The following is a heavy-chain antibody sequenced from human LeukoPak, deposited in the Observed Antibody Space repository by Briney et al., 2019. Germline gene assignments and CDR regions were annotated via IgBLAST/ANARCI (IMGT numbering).Heavy chain of an antibody. D-gene: IGHD1-26*01. Sequence: PGGSLRLSCAASGFTFSSYAMSWVRQAPGKGLAWVSTITDRGNNANHADSVKGRFTISRDNAKNSLYLQMNSLRAEDTALYYCARVFLYSGSYLDAFDIWGQGTMVTVSS. J-gene: IGHJ3*02. V-gene: IGHV3-21*04. CDR3: ARVFLYSGSYLDAFDI. CDR1: GFTFSSYA. CDR2: ITDRGNNA.